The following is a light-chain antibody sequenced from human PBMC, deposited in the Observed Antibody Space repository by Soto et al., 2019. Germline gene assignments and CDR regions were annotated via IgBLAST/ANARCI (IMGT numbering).Light chain of an antibody. Sequence: QSALTQPASVSGSPGQSITISCTGTSSDDGSYNLVSWYQQHPGKAPKLMIYEISKRPSGVSTRFSGSKSGNTATLTNPCLQFYDEADYYCCSYAGISFYVFGTGTKVTV. CDR1: SSDDGSYNL. V-gene: IGLV2-23*02. CDR2: EIS. CDR3: CSYAGISFYV. J-gene: IGLJ1*01.